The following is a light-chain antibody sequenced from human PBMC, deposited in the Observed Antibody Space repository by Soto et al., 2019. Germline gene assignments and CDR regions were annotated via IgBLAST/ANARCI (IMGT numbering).Light chain of an antibody. Sequence: QSALTQPASVSGSPGQSITISCTGTSNDVGGYNYVSWYQQHPGKAPKLMTYEVSNRPSGVSNRFSGSKSGNTASLTISGLQAEDEADYYCSSYTSSRSWVFGGGTKLTVL. CDR1: SNDVGGYNY. V-gene: IGLV2-14*01. CDR3: SSYTSSRSWV. CDR2: EVS. J-gene: IGLJ3*02.